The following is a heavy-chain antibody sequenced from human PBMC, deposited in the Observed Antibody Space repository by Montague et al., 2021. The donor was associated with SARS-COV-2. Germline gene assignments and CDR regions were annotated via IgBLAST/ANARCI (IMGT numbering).Heavy chain of an antibody. J-gene: IGHJ4*02. D-gene: IGHD3-22*01. CDR3: ARGKGDFFMTVVVVTAASYXFDS. CDR1: GGSVNSGSYS. V-gene: IGHV4-39*07. Sequence: SETLSLTSTVSGGSVNSGSYSWGWIRQPPGKGLEWVGEINHRGSPTYNPSLKSRVTISADTSKNQFSLRLTSVTAADTATYFCARGKGDFFMTVVVVTAASYXFDSWGRGTLVTVSS. CDR2: INHRGSP.